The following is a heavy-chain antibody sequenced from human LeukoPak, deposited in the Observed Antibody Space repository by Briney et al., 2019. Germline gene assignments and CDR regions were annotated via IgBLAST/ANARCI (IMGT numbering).Heavy chain of an antibody. CDR3: AREDFSIAVAGTNLDY. J-gene: IGHJ4*02. CDR2: IKQDGSEK. Sequence: GGSLRLSCAASGFTFSSYWMSWVRQAPGKGLEWVANIKQDGSEKYYVDSVKGRFTISRDNAKNSLYLQMNSLRAEDTAVYYCAREDFSIAVAGTNLDYWGQGTLVTVSS. V-gene: IGHV3-7*01. CDR1: GFTFSSYW. D-gene: IGHD6-19*01.